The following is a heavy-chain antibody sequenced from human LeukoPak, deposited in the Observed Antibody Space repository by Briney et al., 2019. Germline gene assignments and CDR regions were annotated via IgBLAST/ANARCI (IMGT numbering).Heavy chain of an antibody. CDR2: IYYSGST. D-gene: IGHD3-22*01. V-gene: IGHV4-31*03. Sequence: PSETLSLTCTVSGGSISSGGYYWSWIRQHPGKGLEWIGYIYYSGSTYYNPSLESRVTISVDTSKNQFSLKLSSVTAADTAVYYCARGRIVVVPNAFDIWGQGTMVTVSS. CDR3: ARGRIVVVPNAFDI. CDR1: GGSISSGGYY. J-gene: IGHJ3*02.